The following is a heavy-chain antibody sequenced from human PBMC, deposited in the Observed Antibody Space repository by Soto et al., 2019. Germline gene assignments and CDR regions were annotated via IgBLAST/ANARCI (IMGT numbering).Heavy chain of an antibody. Sequence: QLVESGGGLVQPGGYLRLSCAASGFTFSLYPVNLVRQAPGKGLEWLSYISPSNSTIYYADSVKGRFTISRDNAKNSLDLQMNGLRDDDTAVYYCARVGRGFCSSTRCYTDGFDLWGQGTVVTVST. CDR3: ARVGRGFCSSTRCYTDGFDL. D-gene: IGHD2-2*01. J-gene: IGHJ3*01. CDR1: GFTFSLYP. V-gene: IGHV3-48*02. CDR2: ISPSNSTI.